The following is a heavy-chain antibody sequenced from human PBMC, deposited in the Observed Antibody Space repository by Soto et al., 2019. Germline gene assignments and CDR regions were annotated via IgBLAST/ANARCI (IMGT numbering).Heavy chain of an antibody. J-gene: IGHJ3*02. D-gene: IGHD6-19*01. Sequence: ASVKVSCKASGYTFTGYYMHWVRQAPGQGLEWMGWINPNSGGTNYAQKFQGWVTMTRDTSISTAYMELSRLRSDDTAVYHCARDMGSPIAVAGTSSPRNAFDIWGQGTMVTVSS. CDR1: GYTFTGYY. CDR2: INPNSGGT. V-gene: IGHV1-2*04. CDR3: ARDMGSPIAVAGTSSPRNAFDI.